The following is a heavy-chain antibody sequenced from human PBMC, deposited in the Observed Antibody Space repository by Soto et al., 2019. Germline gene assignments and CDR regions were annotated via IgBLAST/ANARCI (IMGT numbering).Heavy chain of an antibody. Sequence: GGSLRLSCAASGFTFSSYAMSWVRQAPGKGLEWVSALSGSGGSTYYADSVNGRFTISRDNSKNTRYLQMNSLRAEDTAVYYCATELREGAAAADEGYWGQGTLVTVSS. D-gene: IGHD6-13*01. CDR2: LSGSGGST. CDR3: ATELREGAAAADEGY. V-gene: IGHV3-23*01. J-gene: IGHJ4*02. CDR1: GFTFSSYA.